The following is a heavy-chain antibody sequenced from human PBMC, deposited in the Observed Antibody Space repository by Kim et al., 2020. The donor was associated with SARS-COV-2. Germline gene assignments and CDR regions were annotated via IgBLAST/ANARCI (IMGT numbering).Heavy chain of an antibody. Sequence: NPALQQQTPISVDTYKNQFSLKLSSVTAADTAVYYCARTGGWFRENAFDIWGQGTMVTVSS. CDR3: ARTGGWFRENAFDI. J-gene: IGHJ3*02. V-gene: IGHV4-59*01. D-gene: IGHD3-10*01.